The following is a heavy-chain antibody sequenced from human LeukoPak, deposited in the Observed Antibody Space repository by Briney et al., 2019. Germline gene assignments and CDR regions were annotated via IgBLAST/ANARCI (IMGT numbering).Heavy chain of an antibody. J-gene: IGHJ4*02. Sequence: PGGSLRLSCAASGFTFSDYSMNWVRQPPGKGLEWASSISSRSSYISYADSVKGRFTISRDNAKNSLYLQMNSLRAEDTAVYYCARGEAYGSGTVHCDYWGQGALVTVSS. CDR2: ISSRSSYI. D-gene: IGHD3-10*01. CDR3: ARGEAYGSGTVHCDY. CDR1: GFTFSDYS. V-gene: IGHV3-21*01.